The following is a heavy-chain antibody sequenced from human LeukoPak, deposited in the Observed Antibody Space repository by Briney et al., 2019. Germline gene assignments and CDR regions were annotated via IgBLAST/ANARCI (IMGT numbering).Heavy chain of an antibody. Sequence: SETLSLTCTVSGGSISSSSYYWGWIRQPPGKGLEWIGSTYYSGSTYYNPSLKSRVTISVDTSKNQFSLKLSSVTAADTAVYYCARDPDRGPSYYYYGMDVWGQGTTVTVSS. V-gene: IGHV4-39*07. CDR2: TYYSGST. J-gene: IGHJ6*02. CDR1: GGSISSSSYY. CDR3: ARDPDRGPSYYYYGMDV.